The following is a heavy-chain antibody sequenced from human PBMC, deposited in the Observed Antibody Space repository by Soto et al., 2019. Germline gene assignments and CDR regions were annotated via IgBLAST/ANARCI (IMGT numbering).Heavy chain of an antibody. V-gene: IGHV2-5*02. D-gene: IGHD3-3*01. CDR1: GFSLSTSGVA. Sequence: QITLKESGPTLVKPTQTLTLTCTFSGFSLSTSGVAVGWIHQAPRKAPEWLAFIFWDDDKRYSPALENRLTITKDNSKNQVVLTMTNMDPVDTAKYYCARIFDFWSGYYFSYWGRGTLVTVSS. J-gene: IGHJ4*02. CDR2: IFWDDDK. CDR3: ARIFDFWSGYYFSY.